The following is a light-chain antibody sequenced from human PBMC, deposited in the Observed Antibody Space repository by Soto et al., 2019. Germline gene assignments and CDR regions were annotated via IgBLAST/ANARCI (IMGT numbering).Light chain of an antibody. J-gene: IGKJ1*01. CDR1: QGIRND. V-gene: IGKV1-5*03. Sequence: IQMTQSPSSLSASVGDRVTITCRASQGIRNDLGWYQQKPGKAPKLLIYKASTLKSGVPSRFSGSGYGTELTLTISSLKNDDFATYYCQHYNSYSEAFGHGTKVDI. CDR2: KAS. CDR3: QHYNSYSEA.